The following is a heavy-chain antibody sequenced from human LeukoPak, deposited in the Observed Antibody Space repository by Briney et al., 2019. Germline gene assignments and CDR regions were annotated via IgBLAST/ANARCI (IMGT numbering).Heavy chain of an antibody. CDR3: ARRVGYFDY. Sequence: SETLSLTCTVSGGSISSGSYSWSWIRQPAGKGLEWIGRIDTSGSTNYTPSLKSRVTISVDTSKNPFSMKLSSVTAADTAVYYCARRVGYFDYWGQGTLVTVSS. CDR2: IDTSGST. V-gene: IGHV4-61*02. D-gene: IGHD1-26*01. J-gene: IGHJ4*02. CDR1: GGSISSGSYS.